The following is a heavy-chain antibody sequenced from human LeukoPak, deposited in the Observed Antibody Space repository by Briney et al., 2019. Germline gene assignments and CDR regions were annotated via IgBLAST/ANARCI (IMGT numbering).Heavy chain of an antibody. Sequence: GGSLRLSCAASGFTLSSFSMNWVRQAPGKGLEWISYITSSSSLLYYSDSVRGRFTISRDNAKNSLYLQMNSLRAEDTAVYYCAKRSIGAWFGENYYFDYWGQGTLVTVSS. V-gene: IGHV3-48*01. CDR1: GFTLSSFS. J-gene: IGHJ4*02. D-gene: IGHD3-10*01. CDR3: AKRSIGAWFGENYYFDY. CDR2: ITSSSSLL.